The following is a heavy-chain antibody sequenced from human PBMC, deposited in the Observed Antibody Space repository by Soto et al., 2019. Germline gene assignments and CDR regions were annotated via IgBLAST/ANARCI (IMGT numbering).Heavy chain of an antibody. Sequence: SETLSLTCTVSGGSISSSSYYWGWIRQPPGKGLGWIGSIYYSGSTYYNPSLKSRVTISVDTSKNQFSLKLSSVTAADTAVYYCARQGAVVVVAATPGAFDIWGQGTMVTVSS. J-gene: IGHJ3*02. V-gene: IGHV4-39*01. CDR3: ARQGAVVVVAATPGAFDI. CDR2: IYYSGST. D-gene: IGHD2-15*01. CDR1: GGSISSSSYY.